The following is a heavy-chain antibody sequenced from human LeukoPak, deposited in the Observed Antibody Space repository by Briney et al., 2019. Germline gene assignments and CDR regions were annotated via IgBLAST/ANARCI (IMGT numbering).Heavy chain of an antibody. CDR2: INPNSGGT. CDR3: ARGGPVPHRITLIVVASSTDAFDI. Sequence: GASVKVSCKASGYTFTGYYMHRVRQAPGQGLEWMGWINPNSGGTNYAQKFQGRVTMTTDTSTSTAYMELRSLRSDDTAVYYCARGGPVPHRITLIVVASSTDAFDIWGQGTMVTVSS. J-gene: IGHJ3*02. V-gene: IGHV1-2*02. CDR1: GYTFTGYY. D-gene: IGHD3-22*01.